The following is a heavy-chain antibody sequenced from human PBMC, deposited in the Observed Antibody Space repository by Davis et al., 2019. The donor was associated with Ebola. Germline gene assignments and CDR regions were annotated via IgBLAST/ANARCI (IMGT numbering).Heavy chain of an antibody. CDR1: GGSFSGYY. Sequence: PSETLSLTCAVYGGSFSGYYWSWIRQPPGKGLEWIGEINHIGRTNYNPSLKSRVTISVDTSKNQFSLKLSSVTAADTAVYYCAREREPDWYFDLWGRGTLVTVSS. D-gene: IGHD1-14*01. CDR3: AREREPDWYFDL. CDR2: INHIGRT. V-gene: IGHV4-34*01. J-gene: IGHJ2*01.